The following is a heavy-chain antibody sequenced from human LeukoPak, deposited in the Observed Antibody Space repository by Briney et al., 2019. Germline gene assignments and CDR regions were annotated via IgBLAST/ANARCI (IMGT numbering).Heavy chain of an antibody. Sequence: GASVKVSCKASEYTFTGHYMHWVRQAPGQGLEWMGWINPNSGGTNYAQKFQGRVTMTRDTSISTAYMELSRLRSDDTAVYYCARDAIAAAGTQLPYYYYYMDVWGKGTPVTISS. J-gene: IGHJ6*03. D-gene: IGHD6-13*01. CDR2: INPNSGGT. CDR1: EYTFTGHY. CDR3: ARDAIAAAGTQLPYYYYYMDV. V-gene: IGHV1-2*02.